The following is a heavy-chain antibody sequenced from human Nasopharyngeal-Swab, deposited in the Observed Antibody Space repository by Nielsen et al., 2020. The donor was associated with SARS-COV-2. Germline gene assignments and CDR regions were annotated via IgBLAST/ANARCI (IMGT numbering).Heavy chain of an antibody. CDR3: ASGHTNGYPYHSYYYMDV. J-gene: IGHJ6*03. Sequence: WIRQPPGKGLEWIAFITYNGNTYYDPSLKSRVSPSLDTSGNQISLNLTAVTAADTAVYYCASGHTNGYPYHSYYYMDVWGKGTTVTVSS. V-gene: IGHV4-31*02. D-gene: IGHD2-8*01. CDR2: ITYNGNT.